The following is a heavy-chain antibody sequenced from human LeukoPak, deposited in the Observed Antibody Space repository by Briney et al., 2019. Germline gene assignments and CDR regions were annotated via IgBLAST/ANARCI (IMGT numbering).Heavy chain of an antibody. D-gene: IGHD4-17*01. J-gene: IGHJ6*04. Sequence: GASVKVSCKASGYTFTSYYTHWVRQAPGQGLEWMGIINPSGGSTSYAQKFQGRVTMTRDTSTSTVYMELSSLRSEDTAVYYCARTRYYGDYGFEMDVWGKGTTVTVSS. CDR1: GYTFTSYY. CDR3: ARTRYYGDYGFEMDV. V-gene: IGHV1-46*03. CDR2: INPSGGST.